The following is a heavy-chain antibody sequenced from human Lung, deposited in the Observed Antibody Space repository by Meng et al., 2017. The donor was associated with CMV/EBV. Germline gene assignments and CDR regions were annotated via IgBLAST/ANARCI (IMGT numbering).Heavy chain of an antibody. J-gene: IGHJ5*02. CDR1: GFTLGSYA. CDR2: LSDDGRNE. Sequence: PCVGSGFTLGSYAMHWVRQAPGKGLEGVTTLSDDGRNEYYADSVKGRFAISRDISKNTVYLQMNSLRLEDTAVYYCARDGANCINGVCGWFDPWGQAXLVTVSS. CDR3: ARDGANCINGVCGWFDP. V-gene: IGHV3-30*09. D-gene: IGHD2-8*01.